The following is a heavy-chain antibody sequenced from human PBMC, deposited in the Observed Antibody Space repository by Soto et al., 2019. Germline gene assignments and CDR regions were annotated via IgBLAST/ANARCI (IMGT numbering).Heavy chain of an antibody. CDR2: VYYNENT. V-gene: IGHV4-39*01. D-gene: IGHD3-10*01. J-gene: IGHJ5*01. Sequence: SETLSLTCSVSGASINNFAYYWGWIRQPPGKGLEGIGTVYYNENTYYNPSLKSRVAISVDTAKNQFSLNLMSVTAADTAIYFCARRERYYGSPGWFDPWGQATPVTV. CDR3: ARRERYYGSPGWFDP. CDR1: GASINNFAYY.